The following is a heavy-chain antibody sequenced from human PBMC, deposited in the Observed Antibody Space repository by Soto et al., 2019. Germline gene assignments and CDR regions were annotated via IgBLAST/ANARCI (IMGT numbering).Heavy chain of an antibody. V-gene: IGHV1-46*01. D-gene: IGHD3-9*01. J-gene: IGHJ4*02. CDR2: SNPNGGRT. CDR1: GYTFSSYY. CDR3: ARGLGLGDC. Sequence: QVQLVQSGAEVKKPGASVKVSCKASGYTFSSYYIHWVRQAPGQGLECIGISNPNGGRTNCAQNFKGTLTVPRDTSTATVYMDLSALTSDDTAMYYCARGLGLGDCWGQGTLVTVSS.